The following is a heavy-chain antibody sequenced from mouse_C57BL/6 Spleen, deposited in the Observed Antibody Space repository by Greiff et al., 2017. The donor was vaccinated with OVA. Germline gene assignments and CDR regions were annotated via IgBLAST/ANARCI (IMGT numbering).Heavy chain of an antibody. CDR1: GYSFTGYY. D-gene: IGHD2-1*01. V-gene: IGHV1-42*01. J-gene: IGHJ3*01. CDR2: INPSTGGT. Sequence: EVMLVESGPELVKPGASVKISCKASGYSFTGYYMNWVKQSPEKSLEWIGEINPSTGGTTYNQKFKAKATLTVDKSSSTAYMQLKSLTSEDSAVYYCARIYYGNSFAYRGQGTLVTVSA. CDR3: ARIYYGNSFAY.